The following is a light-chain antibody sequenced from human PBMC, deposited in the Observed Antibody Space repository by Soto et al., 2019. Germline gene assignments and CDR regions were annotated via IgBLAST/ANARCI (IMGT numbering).Light chain of an antibody. CDR1: HSLNNV. J-gene: IGKJ5*01. CDR3: QQYHRSSIT. V-gene: IGKV1-5*01. Sequence: DIQMTQSPSTLSASVGDRVTITCRASHSLNNVLAWYQQKPGKAPNPLIYDASTLERGVPSRFSGTGSGTEFTLTISSLQPDDFATYYCQQYHRSSITFGQGTQREIK. CDR2: DAS.